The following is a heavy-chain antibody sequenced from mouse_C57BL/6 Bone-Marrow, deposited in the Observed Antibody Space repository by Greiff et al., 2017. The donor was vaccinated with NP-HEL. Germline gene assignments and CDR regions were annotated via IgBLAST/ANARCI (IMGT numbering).Heavy chain of an antibody. CDR2: IDPNSGGT. Sequence: QVQLQQPGAELVKPGASVKMSCKASGYTFTSYWMHWVKQRPGRGLEWIGMIDPNSGGTNYNEKFKSKATLTVDKPSSTAYMQLSSLTSEDSAVYYCARITRGGSDYWGKGTTVTVSS. CDR1: GYTFTSYW. J-gene: IGHJ2*01. V-gene: IGHV1-72*01. D-gene: IGHD1-3*01. CDR3: ARITRGGSDY.